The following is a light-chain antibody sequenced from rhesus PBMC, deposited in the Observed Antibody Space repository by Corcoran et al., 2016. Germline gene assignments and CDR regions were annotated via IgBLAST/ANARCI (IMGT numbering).Light chain of an antibody. CDR3: LQYSSSPYS. Sequence: DIQMTQSPSSLSASVGDTVTITCRASQSISSWLDWYQQKPGKAPTLLIYKAASLQSGVPSRFSGIGYGTDFTLTRSSLQPEDLATYYCLQYSSSPYSFGQGTKVEIK. V-gene: IGKV1-22*01. CDR1: QSISSW. J-gene: IGKJ2*01. CDR2: KAA.